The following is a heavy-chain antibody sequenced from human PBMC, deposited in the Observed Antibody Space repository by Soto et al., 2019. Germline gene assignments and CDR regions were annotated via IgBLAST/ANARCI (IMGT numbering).Heavy chain of an antibody. Sequence: NPSETLSLTCTVSGGSISSYYWSWIRQPPGKGLEWIGYIYYSGSTNYNPSLKSRVTISVDTSKNQFSLKLSSVTAADTAVYYCARDGFVVGATPRGNWLDPWGQGTLVTVYS. CDR3: ARDGFVVGATPRGNWLDP. CDR2: IYYSGST. V-gene: IGHV4-59*01. CDR1: GGSISSYY. J-gene: IGHJ5*02. D-gene: IGHD1-26*01.